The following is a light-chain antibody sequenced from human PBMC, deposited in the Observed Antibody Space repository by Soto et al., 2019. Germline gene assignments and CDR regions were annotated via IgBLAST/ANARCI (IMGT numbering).Light chain of an antibody. CDR3: MQATHWPVT. J-gene: IGKJ4*01. Sequence: DVVMTQSPLSLPVTLGRAASISCRSSQSLLYSDGNTYLNWFQQRPGQSPRRLIYQVSNRDSGVPDRFSGSASGTDFTLRISRVEAEDVGVSYCMQATHWPVTIGGGTKVDIK. CDR1: QSLLYSDGNTY. V-gene: IGKV2-30*01. CDR2: QVS.